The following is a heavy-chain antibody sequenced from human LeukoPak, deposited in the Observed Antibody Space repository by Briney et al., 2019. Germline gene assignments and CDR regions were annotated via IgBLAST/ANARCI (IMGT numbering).Heavy chain of an antibody. Sequence: SQTLSLTCTVSAGTINTDLYYWTWIRQPAGKGLEWIGRLYTNGWTDYNPSLKSRVTMSVDTSKNQFSLKLSFVTSADTALYYCARGSGWNAFDPWGQGTLVTVSS. J-gene: IGHJ5*02. D-gene: IGHD6-19*01. V-gene: IGHV4-61*02. CDR3: ARGSGWNAFDP. CDR1: AGTINTDLYY. CDR2: LYTNGWT.